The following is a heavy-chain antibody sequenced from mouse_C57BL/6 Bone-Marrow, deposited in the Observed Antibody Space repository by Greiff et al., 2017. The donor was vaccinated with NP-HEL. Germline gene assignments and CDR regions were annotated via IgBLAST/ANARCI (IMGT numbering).Heavy chain of an antibody. J-gene: IGHJ4*01. V-gene: IGHV2-6-1*01. CDR3: ARHPGGSSPYAMDY. CDR1: GFSLTSYG. Sequence: VQLVESGPGLVAPSQSLSITCTVSGFSLTSYGVHWVRQPPGKGLEWLVVIWSDGSTTYNSALKSRLSISKDNSKNQVFLKMNSLQTDDTAMYYCARHPGGSSPYAMDYWGQGTSVTVSS. CDR2: IWSDGST. D-gene: IGHD1-1*01.